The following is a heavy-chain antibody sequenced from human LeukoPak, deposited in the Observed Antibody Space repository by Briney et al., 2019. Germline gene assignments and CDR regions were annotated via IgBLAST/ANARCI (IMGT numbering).Heavy chain of an antibody. V-gene: IGHV3-74*01. Sequence: GGSLRLSCAASGFTFSSYWMHWVRHAPGKGLVWVSRINSDGSSTSYADSVKGRFTISRDNAKNTLYLQMNSLRAEDTAVYYCAREFSPGVVTLDYWGQGTLVTVSS. CDR2: INSDGSST. CDR3: AREFSPGVVTLDY. J-gene: IGHJ4*02. D-gene: IGHD2-2*01. CDR1: GFTFSSYW.